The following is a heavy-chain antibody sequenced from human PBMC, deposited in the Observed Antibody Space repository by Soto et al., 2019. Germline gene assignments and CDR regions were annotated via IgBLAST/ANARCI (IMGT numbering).Heavy chain of an antibody. Sequence: QITLKESGPTLVKPTQTLTLTCTFSGFSLSTSGVGVGWIRQPPGKALEWLALIYWDDDKRYSPSLKSRLTITKDTSKNQVVLTMTNMDPVDTATYYCAHRFYDYSKQTAFQHWGQGTLVTVSS. V-gene: IGHV2-5*02. D-gene: IGHD4-4*01. CDR2: IYWDDDK. CDR1: GFSLSTSGVG. CDR3: AHRFYDYSKQTAFQH. J-gene: IGHJ1*01.